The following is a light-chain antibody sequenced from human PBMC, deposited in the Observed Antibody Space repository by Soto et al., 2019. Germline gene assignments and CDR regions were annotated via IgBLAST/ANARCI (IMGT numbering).Light chain of an antibody. CDR1: ELGNKY. CDR3: QAWDSSTVV. Sequence: SYELTQPPSLSVSPGQTASITCSGNELGNKYASWYQQRPGQSPVLVIYQDFKRPPAIPERFSGSNSGNTATLTISGTQVMDEADYYCQAWDSSTVVFGGGTKLTVL. V-gene: IGLV3-1*01. J-gene: IGLJ2*01. CDR2: QDF.